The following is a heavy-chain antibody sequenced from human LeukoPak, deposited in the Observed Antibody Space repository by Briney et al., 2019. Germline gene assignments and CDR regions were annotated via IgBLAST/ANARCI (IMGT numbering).Heavy chain of an antibody. D-gene: IGHD2-2*01. CDR2: ISGSGGST. Sequence: GGSLRLSCAASGFTFSTSSMSWVRQAPGKGLAWVSSISGSGGSTYYADSVKGRFTISRDNSRNTLFLQMNSLKADDTAVYYCASDGVGYCSSTSCYRPDVWGKGTTVTISS. V-gene: IGHV3-23*01. J-gene: IGHJ6*04. CDR1: GFTFSTSS. CDR3: ASDGVGYCSSTSCYRPDV.